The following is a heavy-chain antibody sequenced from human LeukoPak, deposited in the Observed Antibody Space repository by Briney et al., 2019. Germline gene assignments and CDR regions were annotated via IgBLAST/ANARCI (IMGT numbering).Heavy chain of an antibody. CDR2: ISANNGDT. D-gene: IGHD3-16*01. CDR1: GYTFTSYG. Sequence: ASVNVSCKASGYTFTSYGIAWVRQAPGQGLQWMRWISANNGDTSYSQKLQGRVTMTTDTSTNTAYMELRSLTSDDTAVYYCARDPPGLTLGSPGDYWGQGTLVIVSS. V-gene: IGHV1-18*01. J-gene: IGHJ4*02. CDR3: ARDPPGLTLGSPGDY.